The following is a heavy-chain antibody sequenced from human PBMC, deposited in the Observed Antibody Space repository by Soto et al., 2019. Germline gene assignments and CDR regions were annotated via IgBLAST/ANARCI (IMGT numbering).Heavy chain of an antibody. CDR2: ISHDGSNK. CDR1: GFTFSSYG. V-gene: IGHV3-30*03. Sequence: PGGSLRLSCAATGFTFSSYGMHWVRQAPGKGLEWVAVISHDGSNKYYADSVKGRFTISRDNSRNTLFLQMNSLRAEDTAVYYCARDYYKYCDNSGYYRSAAYWGQGTLVTVSS. D-gene: IGHD3-22*01. J-gene: IGHJ4*02. CDR3: ARDYYKYCDNSGYYRSAAY.